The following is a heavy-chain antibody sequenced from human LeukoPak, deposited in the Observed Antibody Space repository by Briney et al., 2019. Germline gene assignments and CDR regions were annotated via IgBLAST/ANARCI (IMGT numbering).Heavy chain of an antibody. CDR1: GGSISSYY. D-gene: IGHD5-24*01. Sequence: SETLSLTCTVSGGSISSYYWSWIRQPPGKGLEWTGYIYYSGSTNYNPSLKSRVTISVDTSKNQFSLKLSSVTAADTAVYYCARVRDGYSYDAFDIWGQGTMVTVSS. J-gene: IGHJ3*02. V-gene: IGHV4-59*01. CDR3: ARVRDGYSYDAFDI. CDR2: IYYSGST.